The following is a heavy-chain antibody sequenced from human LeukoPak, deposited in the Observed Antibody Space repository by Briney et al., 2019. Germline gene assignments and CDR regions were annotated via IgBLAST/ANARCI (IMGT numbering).Heavy chain of an antibody. CDR3: ARAQPDELWFGGPPQNANYYYGMDV. V-gene: IGHV1-2*04. J-gene: IGHJ6*02. Sequence: ASVKVSCKASGYTFTGYYMHWVRQAPGQGLEWMGWINPNSGGTNYAQKFQGWVTMTRDTSISTAYMELSRLRPDDTAVYYCARAQPDELWFGGPPQNANYYYGMDVWGQGTTVTVSS. D-gene: IGHD3-10*01. CDR2: INPNSGGT. CDR1: GYTFTGYY.